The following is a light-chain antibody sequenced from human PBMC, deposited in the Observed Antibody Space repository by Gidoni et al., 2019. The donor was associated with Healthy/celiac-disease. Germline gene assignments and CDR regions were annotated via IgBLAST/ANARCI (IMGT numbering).Light chain of an antibody. V-gene: IGLV3-25*03. J-gene: IGLJ2*01. CDR3: QSADSSGTYVL. Sequence: SYELTQPPSVSVSPGQTARITCSGDALPKQYAYWDQQKPGQAPVLVIYKDSARASGIPERFSGSSSGTTVTLTLSGVQAEDEADYHCQSADSSGTYVLFGGGTKLTVL. CDR1: ALPKQY. CDR2: KDS.